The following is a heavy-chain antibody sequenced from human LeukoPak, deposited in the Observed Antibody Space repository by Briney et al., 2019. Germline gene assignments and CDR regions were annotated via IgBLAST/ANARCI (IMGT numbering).Heavy chain of an antibody. Sequence: GGSLRLSCAASGFTFSSYGMHWVRQAPGKGLEWVAVISYDGSNKYYADSVKGRFTISRDNSKNTLYLQMNSLRAEDTAVYYCARGEWELKFDYWGQGTLVTVSS. J-gene: IGHJ4*02. D-gene: IGHD1-26*01. CDR1: GFTFSSYG. CDR3: ARGEWELKFDY. CDR2: ISYDGSNK. V-gene: IGHV3-30*03.